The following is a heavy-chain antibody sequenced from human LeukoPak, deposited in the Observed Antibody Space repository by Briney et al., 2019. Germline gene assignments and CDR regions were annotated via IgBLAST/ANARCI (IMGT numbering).Heavy chain of an antibody. Sequence: PGGSLRLSCAASGFTFSDYYMSWIRQAPGKGLEWVSYISSSSSYTNYADSVKGRFTISRDNAKNSLYLQMNSLRAEDTAVYYCARYSSWTNYYYYYGMDVWGQGTTVTVSS. CDR3: ARYSSWTNYYYYYGMDV. D-gene: IGHD6-13*01. CDR2: ISSSSSYT. CDR1: GFTFSDYY. J-gene: IGHJ6*02. V-gene: IGHV3-11*03.